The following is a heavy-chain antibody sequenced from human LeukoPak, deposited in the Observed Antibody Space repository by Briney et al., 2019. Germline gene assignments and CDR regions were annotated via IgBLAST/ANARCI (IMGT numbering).Heavy chain of an antibody. D-gene: IGHD3-9*01. CDR3: VARGGPDYFVSDI. Sequence: GGSLRLSCAASGFTFCSHDMHWVRQAPGKGLEWVAIISYDGGKKDYADSVKGRFTISRDNSKNTLYLQMNSLRAEDTAVYYCVARGGPDYFVSDIWGQRTMVTVSS. CDR1: GFTFCSHD. CDR2: ISYDGGKK. J-gene: IGHJ3*02. V-gene: IGHV3-30*03.